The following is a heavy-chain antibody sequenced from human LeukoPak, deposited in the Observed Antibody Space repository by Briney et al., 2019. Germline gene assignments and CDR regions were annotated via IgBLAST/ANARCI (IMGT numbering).Heavy chain of an antibody. V-gene: IGHV4-39*01. CDR3: ARRYGSGNHYYYYYYMDV. CDR2: IYYSGST. J-gene: IGHJ6*03. Sequence: SETLSLTCTVSGGSISSSSYYWGWIRQPPGKGLEWIGSIYYSGSTYYNPSLKSRATISVDTSKNRFSLKLSSVTAADTAVYYCARRYGSGNHYYYYYYMDVWGKGTTVTISS. CDR1: GGSISSSSYY. D-gene: IGHD3-10*01.